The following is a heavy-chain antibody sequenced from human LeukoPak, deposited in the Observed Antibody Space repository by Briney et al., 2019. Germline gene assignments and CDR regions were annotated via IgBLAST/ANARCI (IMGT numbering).Heavy chain of an antibody. V-gene: IGHV4-59*11. CDR1: GGSISSHY. CDR3: ARAERITIFGVVIRFDP. CDR2: IYYSGST. D-gene: IGHD3-3*01. J-gene: IGHJ5*02. Sequence: SETLSLTCTVSGGSISSHYWSWIRQPPGKGLEWIGYIYYSGSTNYNPSLKSRVTISVDTSKNQFSLKLSSVTAADTAVYYCARAERITIFGVVIRFDPWGQGTLVTVSS.